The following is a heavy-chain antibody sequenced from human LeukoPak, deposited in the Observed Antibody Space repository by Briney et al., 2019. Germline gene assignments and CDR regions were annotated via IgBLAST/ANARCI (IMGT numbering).Heavy chain of an antibody. D-gene: IGHD3-22*01. CDR1: GYTFTSYF. J-gene: IGHJ3*02. V-gene: IGHV1-46*01. CDR2: INPSGGST. Sequence: GSVKVSCKASGYTFTSYFMHSVRQSPGHGVEWMGIINPSGGSTNYAQKFQGRVTMTSDMSTSTVYMELSSLRSEDTAVYYCARDRRDYYDSSEPDAFDIWGQGTMVTVSS. CDR3: ARDRRDYYDSSEPDAFDI.